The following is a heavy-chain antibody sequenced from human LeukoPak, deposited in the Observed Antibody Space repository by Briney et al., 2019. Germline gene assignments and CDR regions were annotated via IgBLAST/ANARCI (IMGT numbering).Heavy chain of an antibody. D-gene: IGHD3-3*01. V-gene: IGHV4-61*02. CDR1: GGSISSGAYY. J-gene: IGHJ4*02. CDR3: ARDVYDFWSGYYD. Sequence: SQTLSLTCTVSGGSISSGAYYYNWIRQPAGKGLEWIGRIYTSGGTNYNPSLKSRLTISVDTSKNQFSLKLSSVTAADTAVYYCARDVYDFWSGYYDWGPGTLVTVSS. CDR2: IYTSGGT.